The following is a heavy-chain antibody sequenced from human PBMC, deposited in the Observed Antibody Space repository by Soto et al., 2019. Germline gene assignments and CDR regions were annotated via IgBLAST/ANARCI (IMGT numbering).Heavy chain of an antibody. J-gene: IGHJ6*02. Sequence: EVQLVESGGGLVQPGGSLKLSCAASGFTFSGSAVHWVRQASGKGREWVGRIRSKANNYATAYAASVQGRFTIFRDDLKNKAYLQMNSLKTEGPAVYYCTNPQVYYGMDVWGQGTTVTVSS. CDR3: TNPQVYYGMDV. CDR2: IRSKANNYAT. CDR1: GFTFSGSA. V-gene: IGHV3-73*02.